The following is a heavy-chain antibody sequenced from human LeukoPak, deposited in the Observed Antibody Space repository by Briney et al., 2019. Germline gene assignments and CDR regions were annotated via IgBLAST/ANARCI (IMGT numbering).Heavy chain of an antibody. Sequence: ASVKVSCKVSGYTLTELSMHWVRQAPGKGLEWMGGFDPEDGETIYAQKFQGRVTMTEDTSTDTAYMELSSLRSEDTAVYYCATTVIGGSYGNAFDIWGQGTMVTVSS. CDR2: FDPEDGET. D-gene: IGHD1-26*01. V-gene: IGHV1-24*01. CDR3: ATTVIGGSYGNAFDI. CDR1: GYTLTELS. J-gene: IGHJ3*02.